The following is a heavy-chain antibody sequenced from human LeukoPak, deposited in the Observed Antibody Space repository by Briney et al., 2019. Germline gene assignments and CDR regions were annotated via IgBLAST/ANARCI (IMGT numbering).Heavy chain of an antibody. V-gene: IGHV3-74*01. CDR2: INNDGSIT. Sequence: PGGSLRLSCAASEFTISRYWMHWVRQAPGKGLGWVSNINNDGSITTYADSVKGRFTISRDNVKNTLFLQMNSLGAEDTALYYCARGWNTTPRSGFDIWGLGTMVTVSS. D-gene: IGHD1/OR15-1a*01. CDR1: EFTISRYW. CDR3: ARGWNTTPRSGFDI. J-gene: IGHJ3*02.